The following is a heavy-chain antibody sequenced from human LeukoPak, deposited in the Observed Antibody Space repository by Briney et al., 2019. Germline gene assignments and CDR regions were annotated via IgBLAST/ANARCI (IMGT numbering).Heavy chain of an antibody. D-gene: IGHD3-16*02. CDR1: GGSISSYY. Sequence: SETLSLTCTVTGGSISSYYWSWIRQPPGKGLERIGYIYYSGSTNYNPSLKSRVTISVDTSKNQFSLKLSSVTAADTAVYYCARHNFSLKVIPYYFDYWGQGTLVTVSS. J-gene: IGHJ4*02. V-gene: IGHV4-59*08. CDR3: ARHNFSLKVIPYYFDY. CDR2: IYYSGST.